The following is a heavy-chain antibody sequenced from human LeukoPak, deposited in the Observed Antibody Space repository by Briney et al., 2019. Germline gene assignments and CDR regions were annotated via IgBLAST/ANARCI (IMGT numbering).Heavy chain of an antibody. CDR2: INTNTGNP. V-gene: IGHV7-4-1*02. CDR1: GYTFTRYP. J-gene: IGHJ4*02. Sequence: GASVKVSCKASGYTFTRYPMNWVRQAPGQGLEWMGWINTNTGNPTYAQGFTGRFVFSLDTSVSTAYLQISSLKAEDTAVYYCARGIAAADYYFDYWGQGTLVTVSS. D-gene: IGHD6-13*01. CDR3: ARGIAAADYYFDY.